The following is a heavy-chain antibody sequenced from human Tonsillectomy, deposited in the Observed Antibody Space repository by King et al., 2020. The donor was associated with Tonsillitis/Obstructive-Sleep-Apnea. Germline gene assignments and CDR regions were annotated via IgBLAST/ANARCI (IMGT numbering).Heavy chain of an antibody. V-gene: IGHV2-70*11. CDR3: ARTTRGDSNYYYYMDV. CDR1: GFSLSTSGMC. J-gene: IGHJ6*03. CDR2: IDWDDDK. Sequence: VTLKESGPALVKPTQTLTLTCTFSGFSLSTSGMCVSWIRQPPGKALEWLARIDWDDDKNYSTSLKTRLTISKDTSKNQVVLTVTNMDPVDTATYYCARTTRGDSNYYYYMDVWGKGTTVTVSS. D-gene: IGHD2-21*01.